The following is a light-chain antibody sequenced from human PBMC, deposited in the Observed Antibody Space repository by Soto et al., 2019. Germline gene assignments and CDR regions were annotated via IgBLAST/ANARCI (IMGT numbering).Light chain of an antibody. CDR2: GAF. CDR1: QSVSSNS. J-gene: IGKJ2*01. V-gene: IGKV3-20*01. CDR3: HQYATPSYT. Sequence: EIVLTQSPGTLSLSPGERASLSCRASQSVSSNSLAWYQQKPGQPPRLLISGAFSRATGIPDRFSGSGSETDFTLTISRLEPEDFAVYYCHQYATPSYTFGQGTQLEI.